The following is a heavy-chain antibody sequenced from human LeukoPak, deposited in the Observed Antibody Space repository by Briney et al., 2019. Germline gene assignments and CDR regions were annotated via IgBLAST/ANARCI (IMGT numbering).Heavy chain of an antibody. J-gene: IGHJ5*02. CDR1: GFTVSSNY. CDR2: IYSSGST. Sequence: GGSLRLSCAASGFTVSSNYMSWVRQAPGKGLEWVSGIYSSGSTYYADFVKGRFTIPRDNSKNTLYLQMNSLRAEDTAVYYCASSTFVPWGQGTLVTVSS. V-gene: IGHV3-53*05. D-gene: IGHD1-26*01. CDR3: ASSTFVP.